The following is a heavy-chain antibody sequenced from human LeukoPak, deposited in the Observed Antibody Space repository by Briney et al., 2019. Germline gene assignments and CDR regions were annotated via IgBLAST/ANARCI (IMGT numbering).Heavy chain of an antibody. CDR1: GYRFTSYW. Sequence: GESLKISCKGSGYRFTSYWIGWVRQMPGKGLEWMGIIYPGESDTRYSPSFQGQVTISADKSISTAYLQWSSLKASDTAMYYCARHPRAAAGVFDYWGQGTLVTVSS. CDR2: IYPGESDT. CDR3: ARHPRAAAGVFDY. J-gene: IGHJ4*02. D-gene: IGHD6-13*01. V-gene: IGHV5-51*01.